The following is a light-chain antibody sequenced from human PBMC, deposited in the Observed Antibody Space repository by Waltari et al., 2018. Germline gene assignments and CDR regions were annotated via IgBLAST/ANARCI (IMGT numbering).Light chain of an antibody. CDR3: QQRTSWPLT. Sequence: IVLTQSPATLSLSPGERATLSCRASQSISSNLGWYQQKPGQATRLLIHEASKRATGIPARFLGSGSGTDFTLTISSLEAEDFAVYYCQQRTSWPLTFGGGTRVEVK. CDR2: EAS. CDR1: QSISSN. V-gene: IGKV3-11*01. J-gene: IGKJ4*01.